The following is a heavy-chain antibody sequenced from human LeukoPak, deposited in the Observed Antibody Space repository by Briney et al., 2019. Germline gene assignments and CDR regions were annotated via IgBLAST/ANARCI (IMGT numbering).Heavy chain of an antibody. CDR2: INHSGST. CDR3: AREGYSSSWREAQNNWFDP. J-gene: IGHJ5*02. D-gene: IGHD6-6*01. CDR1: GGSFSGYY. Sequence: KPSETLSLTCAVYGGSFSGYYWSWIRQPPGKGLEWIGEINHSGSTNYNPSLKSRVTISVDTSKNQFSLKLSSVTAADTAVYHCAREGYSSSWREAQNNWFDPWGQGTLVTVSS. V-gene: IGHV4-34*01.